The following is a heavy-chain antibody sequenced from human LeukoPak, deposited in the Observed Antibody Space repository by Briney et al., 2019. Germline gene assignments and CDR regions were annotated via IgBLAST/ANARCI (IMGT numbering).Heavy chain of an antibody. V-gene: IGHV1-69*01. CDR1: GGTFSSYG. CDR3: ARDSRQWPVAYYMDV. Sequence: GSSVKVSCKASGGTFSSYGISWVRQAPGQGLEWMGVIIPIFGTANYAQKFQGRVTFTADESTSTVYMELNSLRSEDTAVYYCARDSRQWPVAYYMDVWGKGTTVTVSS. J-gene: IGHJ6*03. CDR2: IIPIFGTA. D-gene: IGHD6-19*01.